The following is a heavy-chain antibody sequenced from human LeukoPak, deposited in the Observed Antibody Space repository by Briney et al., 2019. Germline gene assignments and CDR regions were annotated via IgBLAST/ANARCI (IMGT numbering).Heavy chain of an antibody. V-gene: IGHV3-23*01. CDR1: GFTFSSFA. J-gene: IGHJ6*03. CDR3: ANGNRCTSPNCLGYYYFYMDV. CDR2: FSGSGGTT. D-gene: IGHD2-8*01. Sequence: GGSLRLSCAASGFTFSSFAMNWVRQAPGRGLEWVSGFSGSGGTTYYADSVKGRLTISRDNSKNTLYPHIHSLRAEDTAVYYCANGNRCTSPNCLGYYYFYMDVWGKGTTVTVSS.